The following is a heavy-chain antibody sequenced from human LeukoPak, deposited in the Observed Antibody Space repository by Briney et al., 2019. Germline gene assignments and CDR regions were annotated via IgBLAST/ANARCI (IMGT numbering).Heavy chain of an antibody. CDR3: AREGPWRAPLGC. V-gene: IGHV3-64*01. CDR1: GFTFSSYA. J-gene: IGHJ4*02. Sequence: GGSLRLSCAASGFTFSSYAMHWVRQAPGKGLEYVSAISSNGGSTYYANSVKGRFTISRDNSKNTLYLQMGSLRAEDMAVYYCAREGPWRAPLGCWGQGTLVTVSS. CDR2: ISSNGGST. D-gene: IGHD1-1*01.